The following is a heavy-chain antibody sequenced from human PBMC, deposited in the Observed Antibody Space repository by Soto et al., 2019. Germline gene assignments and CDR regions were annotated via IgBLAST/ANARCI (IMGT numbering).Heavy chain of an antibody. D-gene: IGHD2-2*01. J-gene: IGHJ4*02. CDR1: GFTFSSYG. CDR2: ISDTGSSH. V-gene: IGHV3-30*18. Sequence: VQLVESGGTVVQPGGSLRLSCVGSGFTFSSYGMHWVRQAPGKGLECVAVISDTGSSHYYAASVEGRFTISRENSKNTLSLHMDRLRFEDTAVYYCAKDRGGDCPDNSCYFGADYWGQGTPVTVSS. CDR3: AKDRGGDCPDNSCYFGADY.